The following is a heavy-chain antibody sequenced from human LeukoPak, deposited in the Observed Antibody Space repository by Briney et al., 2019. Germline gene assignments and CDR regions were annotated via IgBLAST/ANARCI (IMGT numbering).Heavy chain of an antibody. J-gene: IGHJ4*02. CDR2: IYTSGST. D-gene: IGHD4-17*01. Sequence: SETLSLTCTVSGGSISSGSYYWSWIRQPAGKGLEWIGRIYTSGSTNYNPSLKSRVTISVDTSKNQFSLKLSSVTAADTAVYYCARGGQTYGYRYYFDYWGQGTLVTVSS. CDR3: ARGGQTYGYRYYFDY. V-gene: IGHV4-61*02. CDR1: GGSISSGSYY.